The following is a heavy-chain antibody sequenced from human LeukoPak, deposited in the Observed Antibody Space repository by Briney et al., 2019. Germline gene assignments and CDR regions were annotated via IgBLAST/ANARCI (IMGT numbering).Heavy chain of an antibody. CDR3: ARGLGGGFAAAPFDH. CDR2: IIPILRKT. Sequence: SGKLCRKASGGTFANYAVNLMRVAPALGLEWMGRIIPILRKTNSAQKFQDRVTITADKSTDTPYMEMTRLRPDDTAVYYCARGLGGGFAAAPFDHWGQGTLVTVST. D-gene: IGHD2-2*01. CDR1: GGTFANYA. V-gene: IGHV1-69*04. J-gene: IGHJ5*02.